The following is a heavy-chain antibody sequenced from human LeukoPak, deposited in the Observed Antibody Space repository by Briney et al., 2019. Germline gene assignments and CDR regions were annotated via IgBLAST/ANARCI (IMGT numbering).Heavy chain of an antibody. D-gene: IGHD6-13*01. J-gene: IGHJ4*02. Sequence: KPSETLSLTCTVSGGSISSGNYCWSWIRQPAGEGLEWIGRIYSSGSTNYNPSLKSRVTISVDTSKNQFSLKLSSVTAADTAVYYCARSLSPGYTPADDWGQGTLVTVSS. CDR3: ARSLSPGYTPADD. CDR2: IYSSGST. V-gene: IGHV4-61*02. CDR1: GGSISSGNYC.